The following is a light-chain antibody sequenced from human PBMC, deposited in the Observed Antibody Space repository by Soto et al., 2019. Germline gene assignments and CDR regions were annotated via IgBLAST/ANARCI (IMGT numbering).Light chain of an antibody. Sequence: QSVLTQPPSASGTPGQRVTMSCSGSSSNIGSNTVNWYQQLPGTAPKLLIYSNNQRPSGVPDRFSGSKSGTSASLAISWLLSEDEADYYCSTWDDSLSALMVFGGGTKLTVL. CDR1: SSNIGSNT. CDR2: SNN. J-gene: IGLJ3*02. CDR3: STWDDSLSALMV. V-gene: IGLV1-44*01.